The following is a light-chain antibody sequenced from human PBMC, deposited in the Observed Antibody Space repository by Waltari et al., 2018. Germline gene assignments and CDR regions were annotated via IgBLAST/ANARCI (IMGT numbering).Light chain of an antibody. CDR1: ELPRKY. V-gene: IGLV3-10*01. Sequence: SYELTQPPSVSVSPGQTARITCSGHELPRKYAYWFQQKSGQAPRLVIYEDTKRPSGIPWRFSESSSGTVATVSITGAQVDDEADYYCYSADSTGLRVFGGGTTVVVL. CDR3: YSADSTGLRV. CDR2: EDT. J-gene: IGLJ1*01.